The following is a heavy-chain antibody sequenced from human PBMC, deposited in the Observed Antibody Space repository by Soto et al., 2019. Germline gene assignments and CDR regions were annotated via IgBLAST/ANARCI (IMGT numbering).Heavy chain of an antibody. Sequence: GGSLRLSCAASGFTFSNAWMNWVRQAPGKGLEWVGRIKSKTDGGTTDYAAPVKGRFTISRDDSKNTLYLQMNSLKTEDTAVYYCTTGLIFYVWGSYRYIDYWGQGTLVTVSS. CDR3: TTGLIFYVWGSYRYIDY. V-gene: IGHV3-15*07. CDR2: IKSKTDGGTT. CDR1: GFTFSNAW. D-gene: IGHD3-16*02. J-gene: IGHJ4*02.